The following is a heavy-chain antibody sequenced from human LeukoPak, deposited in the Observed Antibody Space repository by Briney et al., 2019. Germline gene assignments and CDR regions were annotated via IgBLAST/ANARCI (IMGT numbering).Heavy chain of an antibody. Sequence: ASVKVSCKASGYTFTSYYMHWVRQAPGQGLEWMGIINPSGGSTSCAQKFQGRVTMTRDTSTSTVYMELSSLRSEDTAVYYCARPHGIAVAGTAFDYWGQGTLVTVSS. J-gene: IGHJ4*02. CDR1: GYTFTSYY. CDR2: INPSGGST. V-gene: IGHV1-46*01. D-gene: IGHD6-19*01. CDR3: ARPHGIAVAGTAFDY.